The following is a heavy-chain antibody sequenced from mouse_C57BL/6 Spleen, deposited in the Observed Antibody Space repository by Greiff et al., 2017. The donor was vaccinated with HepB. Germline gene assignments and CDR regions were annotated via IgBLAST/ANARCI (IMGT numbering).Heavy chain of an antibody. CDR1: GYTFTSYW. D-gene: IGHD3-1*01. Sequence: VQLQQPGAELVRPGSSVKLSCKASGYTFTSYWMDWVKQRPGQGLEWIGNIYPSDSENHYNQKFKDKATLTVDKSSSTAYMQLSSLTSEDSAVYYCARKGIYAQGFAYWGQGTLVTVSA. CDR2: IYPSDSEN. J-gene: IGHJ3*01. V-gene: IGHV1-61*01. CDR3: ARKGIYAQGFAY.